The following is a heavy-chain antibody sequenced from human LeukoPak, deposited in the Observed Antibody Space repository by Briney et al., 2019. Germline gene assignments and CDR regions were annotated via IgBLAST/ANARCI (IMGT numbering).Heavy chain of an antibody. J-gene: IGHJ4*02. D-gene: IGHD2-21*01. CDR3: ARETSHCGGDCYDY. CDR1: GFSLSDYE. CDR2: INPGSSSI. V-gene: IGHV3-48*03. Sequence: GGSLRLSCTASGFSLSDYEINWVRQAPGKGLEWVSYINPGSSSIYYADSLKGRFTISRDDAKNSVYLQLNSLRAEDTALYYCARETSHCGGDCYDYWGQGTLDTVSS.